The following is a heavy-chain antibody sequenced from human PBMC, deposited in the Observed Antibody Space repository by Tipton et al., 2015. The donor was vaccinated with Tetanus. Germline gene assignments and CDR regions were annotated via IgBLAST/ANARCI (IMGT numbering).Heavy chain of an antibody. V-gene: IGHV3-23*01. Sequence: SLRLSCAASGFTFSSYAMSWVRQAPGKGLEWVSAISGSGGSTYYADSVKGRFTISRDNSKNTLYLQMNSLRAEDTAVDYCAKDEGIAVAGRTGWFFDYWGQGTLVTVSS. CDR2: ISGSGGST. CDR3: AKDEGIAVAGRTGWFFDY. CDR1: GFTFSSYA. J-gene: IGHJ4*02. D-gene: IGHD6-19*01.